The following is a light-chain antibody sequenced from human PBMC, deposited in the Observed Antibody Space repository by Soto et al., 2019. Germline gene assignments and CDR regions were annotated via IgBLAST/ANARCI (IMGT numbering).Light chain of an antibody. CDR3: QQRYSTPYS. V-gene: IGKV1-39*01. J-gene: IGKJ2*03. CDR1: QSISSY. Sequence: DIQMTQSPSSLSASVGDRVTITCRASQSISSYLNWYQQKPGKAPKLLIYAASSLQSGVPSRFSGSGSGTDFTLIISSLQPEDFATYYCQQRYSTPYSFGQGTKVDIK. CDR2: AAS.